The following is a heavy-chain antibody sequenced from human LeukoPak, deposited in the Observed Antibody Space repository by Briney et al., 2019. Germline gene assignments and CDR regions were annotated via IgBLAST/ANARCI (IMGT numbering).Heavy chain of an antibody. CDR1: GFTFSSYG. Sequence: GRSLRLSCAASGFTFSSYGMHWVRQAPGKGLEWVAVISYDGSNKYYADSVKGRFTISRDNSKNTLYLQMNSLRAEDTAVHYCARQTTTSYSSSWYVGIDYWGQGTLVTVSS. D-gene: IGHD6-13*01. J-gene: IGHJ4*02. V-gene: IGHV3-30*03. CDR2: ISYDGSNK. CDR3: ARQTTTSYSSSWYVGIDY.